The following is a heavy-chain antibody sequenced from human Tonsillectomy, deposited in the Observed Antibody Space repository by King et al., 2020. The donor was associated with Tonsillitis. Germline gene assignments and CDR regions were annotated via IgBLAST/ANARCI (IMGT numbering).Heavy chain of an antibody. CDR3: ATALSPYGGGGSCGRIYGLAV. CDR2: ISSSSNYI. D-gene: IGHD2-15*01. V-gene: IGHV3-21*01. J-gene: IGHJ6*02. Sequence: VQLVESGGGLVKPGGSLRLSCAASGFTFSSYSMNWVRQAPGKGLEWVSSISSSSNYIYYADSVKGRFTISRDNAKNSMYLQMNSLRAEDTAVYYCATALSPYGGGGSCGRIYGLAVWGQGTTATVSS. CDR1: GFTFSSYS.